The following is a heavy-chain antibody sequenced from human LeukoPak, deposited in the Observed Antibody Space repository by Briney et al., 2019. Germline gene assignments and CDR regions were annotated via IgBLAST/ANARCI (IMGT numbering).Heavy chain of an antibody. V-gene: IGHV4-39*07. CDR3: AREGTIFGVVMANWFDP. Sequence: GTLRLSCAASGFTFSSYGMSWVRQPPGKGLEWIGSIYYSGSTYYNPSLKSRVTISVDTSKNQFSLKLSSVTAADTAVYYCAREGTIFGVVMANWFDPWGQGTLVTVSS. D-gene: IGHD3-3*01. CDR2: IYYSGST. CDR1: GFTFSSYG. J-gene: IGHJ5*02.